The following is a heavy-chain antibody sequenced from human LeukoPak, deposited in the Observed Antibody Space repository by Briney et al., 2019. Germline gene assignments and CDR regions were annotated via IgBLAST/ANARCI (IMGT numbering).Heavy chain of an antibody. V-gene: IGHV3-23*01. CDR2: ISGSGGST. J-gene: IGHJ3*02. Sequence: ETLSLTCAVYGGSFSGYYWSWVRQAPGKGLEWVSAISGSGGSTYYADSVKGRFTISRDNSKNTLYLQMNSLRAEDTAVYYCARARSYYYDSSGSHAFDIWGQGTMVTVSS. CDR3: ARARSYYYDSSGSHAFDI. D-gene: IGHD3-22*01. CDR1: GGSFSGYY.